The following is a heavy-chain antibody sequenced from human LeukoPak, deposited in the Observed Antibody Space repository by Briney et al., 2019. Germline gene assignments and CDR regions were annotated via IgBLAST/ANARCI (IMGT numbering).Heavy chain of an antibody. Sequence: GESLKISCKGSGYSFTSYWIGWVRQMPGKGLEWMGIIYPGVSDTRYSPSFQGQVTISADKSISTAYLQWSSLKASDTAMYYCARHRTDILTGYYPQGVDYWGQGTLVTVSS. CDR1: GYSFTSYW. V-gene: IGHV5-51*01. J-gene: IGHJ4*02. CDR3: ARHRTDILTGYYPQGVDY. CDR2: IYPGVSDT. D-gene: IGHD3-9*01.